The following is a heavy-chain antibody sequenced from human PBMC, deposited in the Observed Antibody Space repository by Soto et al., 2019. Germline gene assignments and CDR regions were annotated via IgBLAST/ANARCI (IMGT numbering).Heavy chain of an antibody. CDR1: GFTYTNYG. J-gene: IGHJ5*02. Sequence: QVQVVESGGGVVQPGRSPRLSCAVSGFTYTNYGMHWVRQAPGKGLEWVAVIWYDGSKKYYADSVKGRFTISRDNSKNTLDLQMNDLRAEDTAVYYCARDRANWFDPWGQGTLVTVSS. CDR2: IWYDGSKK. V-gene: IGHV3-33*01. CDR3: ARDRANWFDP.